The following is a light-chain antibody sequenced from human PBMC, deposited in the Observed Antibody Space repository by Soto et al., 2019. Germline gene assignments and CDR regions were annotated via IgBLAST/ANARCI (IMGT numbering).Light chain of an antibody. Sequence: QSVLTQPPSMSGAPGQRVTISCTGSSSNIGAGYDVHWYQLLPGTAPKLLIYGNTNRPSGVPDRLSGSKSGTSASLAITGLRAEDEADYYCQSHDSSLNSWVFGGGTKVTVL. CDR3: QSHDSSLNSWV. CDR1: SSNIGAGYD. V-gene: IGLV1-40*01. J-gene: IGLJ3*02. CDR2: GNT.